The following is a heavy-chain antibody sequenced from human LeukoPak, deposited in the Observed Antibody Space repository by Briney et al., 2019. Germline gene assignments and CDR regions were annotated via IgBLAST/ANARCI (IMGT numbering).Heavy chain of an antibody. CDR3: AKDEYSSGWTENPPFDY. Sequence: GGSLRLSCTASGFTLSDFAMNWVRQAPGKGLEWVSSISRSGGRIDYADSVKGRFTISRDNANSTVYVQMNSLRAEDTAVYYCAKDEYSSGWTENPPFDYWGQGTLVTVSS. V-gene: IGHV3-23*01. J-gene: IGHJ4*02. CDR1: GFTLSDFA. CDR2: ISRSGGRI. D-gene: IGHD6-19*01.